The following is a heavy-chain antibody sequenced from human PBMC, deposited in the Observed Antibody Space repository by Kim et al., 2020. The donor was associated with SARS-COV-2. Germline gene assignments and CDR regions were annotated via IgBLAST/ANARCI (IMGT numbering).Heavy chain of an antibody. V-gene: IGHV3-23*01. CDR3: AKQRAYYDILTGYPPRSGMDV. Sequence: GGSLRLSCAASGFTFSSYAMSWVRQAPGKGLEWVSAISGSGGSTYYADSVKGRFTTSRDNSKNTLYLQMNSLRAEDTAVYYCAKQRAYYDILTGYPPRSGMDVWGQGTTVTVSS. CDR1: GFTFSSYA. J-gene: IGHJ6*02. D-gene: IGHD3-9*01. CDR2: ISGSGGST.